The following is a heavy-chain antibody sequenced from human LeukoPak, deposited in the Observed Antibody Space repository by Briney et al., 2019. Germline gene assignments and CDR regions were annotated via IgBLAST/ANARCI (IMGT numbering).Heavy chain of an antibody. Sequence: GSLRLSCAASGFTFSSYAMSWVRQAPGKGLEWVSAISGSGGSTYYADSVKGRFTISRDNSKNTLYLQMNSLRAEDTAVYYCAKDAARLAIFGVVTGRAFDIWGQGTMVTVSS. D-gene: IGHD3-3*01. V-gene: IGHV3-23*01. CDR3: AKDAARLAIFGVVTGRAFDI. J-gene: IGHJ3*02. CDR1: GFTFSSYA. CDR2: ISGSGGST.